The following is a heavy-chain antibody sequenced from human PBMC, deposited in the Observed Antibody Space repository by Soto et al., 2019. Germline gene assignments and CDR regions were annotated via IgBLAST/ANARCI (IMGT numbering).Heavy chain of an antibody. CDR2: VNPNNGDT. Sequence: QVQLVQSGAELKKPGASVKVSCKASGYTFSNYDMNWVRQATGQGPEWIGWVNPNNGDTGYAQKFQGRVTLTTDSSTTTAYMELTSVRSEDMAIYYCAKVSRKGSAIDFDYWGQGTLITVSS. J-gene: IGHJ4*02. V-gene: IGHV1-8*01. CDR3: AKVSRKGSAIDFDY. CDR1: GYTFSNYD. D-gene: IGHD3-10*01.